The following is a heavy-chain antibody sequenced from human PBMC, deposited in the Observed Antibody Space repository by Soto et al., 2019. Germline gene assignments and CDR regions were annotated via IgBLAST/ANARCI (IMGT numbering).Heavy chain of an antibody. D-gene: IGHD6-13*01. Sequence: QVQLQESGPGLVKPSETLSLTCTVSGGSISSYYWSWIRQPPGKGLEWIGYIYYSGSTNYNPSLKCRVTISVDTSKNQFSLKLSSVTAADTAVYYCARENRVSIDYWGEGTLVTVSS. CDR1: GGSISSYY. V-gene: IGHV4-59*01. CDR3: ARENRVSIDY. J-gene: IGHJ4*02. CDR2: IYYSGST.